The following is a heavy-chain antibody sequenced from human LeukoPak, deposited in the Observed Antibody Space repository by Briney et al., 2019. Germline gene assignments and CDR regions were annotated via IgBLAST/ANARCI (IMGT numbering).Heavy chain of an antibody. CDR1: GYTFTSYD. CDR2: MNPNSGNT. J-gene: IGHJ6*02. CDR3: ARVRRVYYYYGMDV. V-gene: IGHV1-8*01. Sequence: ASVKVSCKASGYTFTSYDINWVRQATGQGLEWMGWMNPNSGNTGYAQKFQGRVTMTRNTSISTAYMELSSLRSEDTAVYYCARVRRVYYYYGMDVWGQGTTATVSS.